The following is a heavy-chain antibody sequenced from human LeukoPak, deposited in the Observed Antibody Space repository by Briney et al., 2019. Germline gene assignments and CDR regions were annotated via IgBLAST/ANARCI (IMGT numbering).Heavy chain of an antibody. J-gene: IGHJ2*01. Sequence: PSETLSLTCTVSGGSIFGHYFNWIRQAPGKGLEWIGYIYSNGITSYNPSLRSRGTMSIATSRSQFSLRLTSVTAADTAIYYCARPAYYDTSGYSPASGYFDLWGRGTLVTVSS. D-gene: IGHD3-22*01. V-gene: IGHV4-4*08. CDR3: ARPAYYDTSGYSPASGYFDL. CDR2: IYSNGIT. CDR1: GGSIFGHY.